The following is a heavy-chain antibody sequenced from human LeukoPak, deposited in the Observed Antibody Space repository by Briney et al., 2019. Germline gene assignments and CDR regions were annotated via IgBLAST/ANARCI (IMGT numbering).Heavy chain of an antibody. V-gene: IGHV3-48*03. Sequence: GGSLRLSCAASGFTFSSYEMNWVRQAPGKGLEWVSYISSSGSTIYYADPVKGRFTISRDNAQNSLYLQMDSLRTEDTAVYYCARAGSGSYKPFFDYWGQGILVTVSS. J-gene: IGHJ4*02. CDR2: ISSSGSTI. D-gene: IGHD3-10*01. CDR3: ARAGSGSYKPFFDY. CDR1: GFTFSSYE.